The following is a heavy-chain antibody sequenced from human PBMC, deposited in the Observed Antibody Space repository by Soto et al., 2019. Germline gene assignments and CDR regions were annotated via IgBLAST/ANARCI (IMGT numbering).Heavy chain of an antibody. CDR3: ASDSHCNGGNCPMGGFDM. J-gene: IGHJ3*02. V-gene: IGHV5-51*01. CDR2: IYPGNSNT. D-gene: IGHD2-15*01. Sequence: KVSCKAYDFSFTSHGISWLRQMPGKGLEWVGIIYPGNSNTMYSPSFQGQVTISADTALSTTYLQWDTLKPSDTAIYFCASDSHCNGGNCPMGGFDMWGQGTMVTVSS. CDR1: DFSFTSHG.